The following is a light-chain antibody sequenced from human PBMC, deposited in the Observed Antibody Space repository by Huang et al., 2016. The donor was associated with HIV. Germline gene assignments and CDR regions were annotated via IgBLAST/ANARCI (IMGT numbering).Light chain of an antibody. Sequence: DIVMTQSPDSLTVSLGARATINCVSSQSVLSTSDNRNYLAWYQQKTRQPPKLLISWASTRESGVPDRFRGSWSATDFTLTIDNLQAEDVAFYFCQQYYSTPGFGRGTYVEV. CDR1: QSVLSTSDNRNY. J-gene: IGKJ1*01. V-gene: IGKV4-1*01. CDR2: WAS. CDR3: QQYYSTPG.